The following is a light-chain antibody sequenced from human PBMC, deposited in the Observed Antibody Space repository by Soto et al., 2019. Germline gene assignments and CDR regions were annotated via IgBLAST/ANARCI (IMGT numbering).Light chain of an antibody. CDR2: GAS. CDR3: QSYGSSALYT. CDR1: QSITSTY. J-gene: IGKJ2*01. V-gene: IGKV3-20*01. Sequence: EIVLTQSPGTLSLSPGERATLSCRASQSITSTYLAWYQQKPGQAPRLLIYGASTRAPGIPDRFSGSGSGADFTLTISRLEPEDFAVYYCQSYGSSALYTFGQGTKLEI.